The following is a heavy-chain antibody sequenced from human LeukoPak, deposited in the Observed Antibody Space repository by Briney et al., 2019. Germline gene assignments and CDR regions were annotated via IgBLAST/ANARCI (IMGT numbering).Heavy chain of an antibody. CDR1: GGSISSGGYY. J-gene: IGHJ3*02. CDR2: IYYSGST. V-gene: IGHV4-31*03. CDR3: ARNVVVVIDNAFDI. D-gene: IGHD3-22*01. Sequence: SQTLSLTCTVSGGSISSGGYYWSWIRQHPGKGREWIGYIYYSGSTYYNPSLKSRVTISVDTSKNQFSLKLSSVTAADTAVYYCARNVVVVIDNAFDIWGQGTMVTVSS.